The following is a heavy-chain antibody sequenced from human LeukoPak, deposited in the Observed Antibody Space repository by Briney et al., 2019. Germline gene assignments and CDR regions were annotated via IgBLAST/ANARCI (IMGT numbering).Heavy chain of an antibody. D-gene: IGHD6-13*01. V-gene: IGHV3-23*01. Sequence: GGSLRLSCAASGFTFSSYAMSWVRQAPGKGLEWVSAISGSGGSTYYADSVKGRFTISRDNSKNTLYLQMNSLRAEDTAVYYCAKDPPIAAQPFSDYYYYGMDVWGQGTTVTVSS. J-gene: IGHJ6*02. CDR1: GFTFSSYA. CDR2: ISGSGGST. CDR3: AKDPPIAAQPFSDYYYYGMDV.